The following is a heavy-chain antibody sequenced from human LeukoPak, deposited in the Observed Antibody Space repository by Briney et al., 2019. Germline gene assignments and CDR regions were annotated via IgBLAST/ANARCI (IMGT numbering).Heavy chain of an antibody. CDR3: ARDNGVVHGVYYMDV. CDR2: IKQDGSEK. D-gene: IGHD3-3*01. V-gene: IGHV3-7*01. Sequence: GGSLRLSCAASGFTFSNYWMTWVRQAPGKGLEWVADIKQDGSEKLYVKSVRGRFTISRDNAKMSLFLQMNSLRAEDTAVYYCARDNGVVHGVYYMDVWGKGTTVTVS. J-gene: IGHJ6*03. CDR1: GFTFSNYW.